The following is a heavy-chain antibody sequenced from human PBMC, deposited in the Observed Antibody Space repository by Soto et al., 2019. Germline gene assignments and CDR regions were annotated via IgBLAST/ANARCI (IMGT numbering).Heavy chain of an antibody. J-gene: IGHJ6*02. CDR1: GFSLNTGGLG. D-gene: IGHD2-21*02. CDR3: AHSRCGGDCLQSYSSHYYYGMDV. V-gene: IGHV2-5*02. CDR2: IYWDDDK. Sequence: SGPTLVNPTQTLTLTCTFSGFSLNTGGLGVGWIGHPPGKALEGLALIYWDDDKRYSPSLKSRLTITKDTSKNQVVLTMTNMDPVDTATYYCAHSRCGGDCLQSYSSHYYYGMDVWGQGTTVTVSS.